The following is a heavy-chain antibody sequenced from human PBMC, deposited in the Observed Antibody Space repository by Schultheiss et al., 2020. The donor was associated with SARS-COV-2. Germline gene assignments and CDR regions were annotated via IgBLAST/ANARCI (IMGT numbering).Heavy chain of an antibody. V-gene: IGHV3-33*01. CDR1: GFTFSSYG. CDR2: IWYDGSNK. D-gene: IGHD3-3*01. Sequence: GGSLRLSCAASGFTFSSYGMHWVRQAPGKGLEWVAVIWYDGSNKYYADSVKGRFTISRDNSKNTLYLQMNSLRAEDTAVYYCARVQFLVGHYDYRAFDIWGQGTMVTVSS. CDR3: ARVQFLVGHYDYRAFDI. J-gene: IGHJ3*02.